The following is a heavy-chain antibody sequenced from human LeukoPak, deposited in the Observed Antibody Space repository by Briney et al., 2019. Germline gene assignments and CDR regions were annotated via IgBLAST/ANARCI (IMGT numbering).Heavy chain of an antibody. CDR3: ARGGFGSLDY. CDR1: GFTFSSYY. V-gene: IGHV3-11*06. D-gene: IGHD2-15*01. CDR2: ISHTSSDT. J-gene: IGHJ4*02. Sequence: GGSLRLSCAASGFTFSSYYMSWTRQAPGEGLEWVSYISHTSSDTNYADSVKGRFTISRDNAKTSLYLQMDSLRAEDTAVYYCARGGFGSLDYWGQGTLVTVSS.